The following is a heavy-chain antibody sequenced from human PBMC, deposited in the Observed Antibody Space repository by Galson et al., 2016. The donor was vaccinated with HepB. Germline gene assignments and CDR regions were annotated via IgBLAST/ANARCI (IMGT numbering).Heavy chain of an antibody. J-gene: IGHJ4*02. CDR2: ISSRSSYI. CDR1: GFNFSDYS. CDR3: ARDRLDTVTGKEHLSGGEVDF. V-gene: IGHV3-21*01. D-gene: IGHD5-18*01. Sequence: SLRLSCAASGFNFSDYSMNWVRQAPGKGLEWVSSISSRSSYIYYADSVKGRFTISRDNAKNSLYLQMNSLRADDTAVYYCARDRLDTVTGKEHLSGGEVDFWGQGPLATGSS.